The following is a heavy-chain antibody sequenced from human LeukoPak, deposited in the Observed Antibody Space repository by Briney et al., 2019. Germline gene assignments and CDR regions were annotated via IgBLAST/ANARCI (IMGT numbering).Heavy chain of an antibody. CDR3: ARVGRSGWDFDH. CDR2: INEGGGRT. J-gene: IGHJ4*02. D-gene: IGHD6-19*01. V-gene: IGHV3-7*01. CDR1: GFTFSSYA. Sequence: PGGSLRLSCAASGFTFSSYAMHWVRQAPGKGLEWLAIINEGGGRTYYVDSVKGRFTISRDNANNSLFLQLISLTVDDTAVYYCARVGRSGWDFDHWGQGTLVTVSS.